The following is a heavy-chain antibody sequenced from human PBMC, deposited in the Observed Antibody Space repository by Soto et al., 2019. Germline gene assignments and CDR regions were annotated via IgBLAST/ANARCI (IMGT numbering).Heavy chain of an antibody. D-gene: IGHD3-22*01. Sequence: GGSLRLSCAASGFTFSSYAMHWVRQAPGKGLAWVAVISYDGSNKYYADSVKGRFTISRDNSKNTLYLQMNSLRAEDTAVYYCATTEHYYDSSGYPPAYYYYGMDVWGQGTTVTVSS. J-gene: IGHJ6*02. CDR1: GFTFSSYA. V-gene: IGHV3-30-3*01. CDR2: ISYDGSNK. CDR3: ATTEHYYDSSGYPPAYYYYGMDV.